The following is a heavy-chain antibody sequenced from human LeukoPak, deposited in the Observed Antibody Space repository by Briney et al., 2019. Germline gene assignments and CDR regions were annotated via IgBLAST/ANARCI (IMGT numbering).Heavy chain of an antibody. D-gene: IGHD5-12*01. Sequence: PGGSLTLSCSASGFTFSSYSMNWVRQAPGKGLEWVSSISSSSSYIYYADSVKGRFTISRDNAKNTMYLQMNSLRAEDTAVYYCARADVDIVATIYWFDPWGQGTLVTVSS. V-gene: IGHV3-21*01. J-gene: IGHJ5*02. CDR2: ISSSSSYI. CDR1: GFTFSSYS. CDR3: ARADVDIVATIYWFDP.